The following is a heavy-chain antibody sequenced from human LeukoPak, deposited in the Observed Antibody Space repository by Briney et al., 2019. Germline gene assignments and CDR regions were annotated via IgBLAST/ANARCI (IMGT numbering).Heavy chain of an antibody. CDR2: ISSSSSYI. J-gene: IGHJ4*02. Sequence: PGGSLRLSCAASGFTFSSYSMNWVRQAPGKGLEWVSSISSSSSYIYYADSVKGRFTISRDNAKNSLYLQMNSLRAEDTAVYYCARGRGYRSSTSCYHFDYWGQGTLVTVSS. CDR1: GFTFSSYS. D-gene: IGHD2-2*01. CDR3: ARGRGYRSSTSCYHFDY. V-gene: IGHV3-21*01.